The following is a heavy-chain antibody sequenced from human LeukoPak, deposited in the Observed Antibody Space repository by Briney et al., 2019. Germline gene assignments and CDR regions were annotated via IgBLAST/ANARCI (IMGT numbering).Heavy chain of an antibody. CDR3: AKDRSLDGGNSNGYFDS. J-gene: IGHJ4*02. Sequence: GSLRLSCAASGFTFSSYDMNWVRQAPGKGLEWVSLISGSAGSTYYADSVKGRFTISRDNSKNTLFLQMNSLRAEDTAVYYCAKDRSLDGGNSNGYFDSWGQGTLVTVSS. D-gene: IGHD4-23*01. CDR2: ISGSAGST. CDR1: GFTFSSYD. V-gene: IGHV3-23*01.